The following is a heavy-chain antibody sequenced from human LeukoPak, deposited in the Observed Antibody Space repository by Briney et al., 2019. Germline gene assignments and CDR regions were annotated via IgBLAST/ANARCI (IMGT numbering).Heavy chain of an antibody. CDR3: AKPISGGLAVTADWFHP. Sequence: GGSLRLSCTASGFAFSVYAMSWLRQPPGKGLEWVFTINANSGTTSYAASVRGRFTISRDNSKNTLYLQLNTLRADDTATYYCAKPISGGLAVTADWFHPWGQGTLVVVSS. J-gene: IGHJ5*01. CDR2: INANSGTT. D-gene: IGHD6-19*01. CDR1: GFAFSVYA. V-gene: IGHV3-23*01.